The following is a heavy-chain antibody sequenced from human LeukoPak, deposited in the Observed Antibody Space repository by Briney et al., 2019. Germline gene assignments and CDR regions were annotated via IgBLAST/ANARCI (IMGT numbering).Heavy chain of an antibody. Sequence: SETLSLTCTVSGGSISSSSYYWGWVRQPPGKGLEWIGSIYYSGNTYYNPSLKSRVTISVDTSKNQFSLKLSSVTAADTAVYYCARLYDFWSGDHNWFDPWGQGTLVTVPP. CDR2: IYYSGNT. CDR3: ARLYDFWSGDHNWFDP. D-gene: IGHD3-3*01. V-gene: IGHV4-39*01. CDR1: GGSISSSSYY. J-gene: IGHJ5*02.